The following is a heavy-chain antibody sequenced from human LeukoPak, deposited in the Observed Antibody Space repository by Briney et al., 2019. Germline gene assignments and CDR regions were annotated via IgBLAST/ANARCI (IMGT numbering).Heavy chain of an antibody. CDR2: INHNGNVN. V-gene: IGHV3-7*03. Sequence: GGSLRLSCAASGFTFSSYWMNWARQAPGKGLEWVASINHNGNVNYYVDSVKGRFTISRDNTKNSLYLQMNSLRAEDTAVYYCARDFAYRRLDYWGQGTLVTVSS. CDR3: ARDFAYRRLDY. J-gene: IGHJ4*02. D-gene: IGHD1-26*01. CDR1: GFTFSSYW.